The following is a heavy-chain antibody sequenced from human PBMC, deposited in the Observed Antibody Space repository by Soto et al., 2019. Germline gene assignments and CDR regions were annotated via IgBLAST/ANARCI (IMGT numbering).Heavy chain of an antibody. D-gene: IGHD2-2*02. Sequence: SETLSLTCVAYGGSFSGYYWSWIRQPPGKGLEWIGEINHSGSTNYNPSLKSRVTISVDTSKNQFSLKLSSVTAADTAVYFCARGRYCRSTSSYMRYYYYGMDVRHQGSTV. V-gene: IGHV4-34*01. CDR2: INHSGST. CDR3: ARGRYCRSTSSYMRYYYYGMDV. CDR1: GGSFSGYY. J-gene: IGHJ6*02.